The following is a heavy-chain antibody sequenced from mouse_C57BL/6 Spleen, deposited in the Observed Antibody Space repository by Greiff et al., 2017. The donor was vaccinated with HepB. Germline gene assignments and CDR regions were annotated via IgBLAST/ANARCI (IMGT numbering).Heavy chain of an antibody. V-gene: IGHV14-4*01. CDR2: IDPENGDT. J-gene: IGHJ3*01. CDR3: TPISSAWFAY. Sequence: DVQLQESGAELVRPGASVKLSCTASGFNIKDDYMHWVKQRPEQGLEWIGWIDPENGDTEYASKFQGKATITADTSSNTAYLQLSSLTSEDTAVYYCTPISSAWFAYWGQGTLVTVSA. CDR1: GFNIKDDY.